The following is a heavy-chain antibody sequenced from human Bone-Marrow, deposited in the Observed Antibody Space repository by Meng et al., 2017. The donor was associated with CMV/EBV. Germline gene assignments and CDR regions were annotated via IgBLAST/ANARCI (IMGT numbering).Heavy chain of an antibody. D-gene: IGHD2-2*01. CDR1: GFTFSSYW. Sequence: GGSLGLSCAASGFTFSSYWMHWVRQAPGKGLVWVSRINSDGSSTSYADSVKGRFTISRDNAKNTLYLQMNSLRAEDTAVYYCARSIVVVPAARGFDPWGQGTLVTVSS. J-gene: IGHJ5*02. CDR3: ARSIVVVPAARGFDP. V-gene: IGHV3-74*01. CDR2: INSDGSST.